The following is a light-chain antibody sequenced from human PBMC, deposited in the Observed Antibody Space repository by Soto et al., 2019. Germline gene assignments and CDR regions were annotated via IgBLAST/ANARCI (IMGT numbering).Light chain of an antibody. CDR2: GAS. CDR3: QQYSNWPPIT. J-gene: IGKJ5*01. V-gene: IGKV3-15*01. CDR1: QSVSSS. Sequence: EIVVTQSPATLSVSPGERATLSCRASQSVSSSLAWYQQKPGQAPRLLIYGASTRVTGIPARFSGSGSGTEFTLTISSLQSEDFAVYYCQQYSNWPPITFGQGTRREIK.